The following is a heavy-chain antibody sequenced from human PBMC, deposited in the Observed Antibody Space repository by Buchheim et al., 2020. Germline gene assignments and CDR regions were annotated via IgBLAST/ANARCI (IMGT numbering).Heavy chain of an antibody. CDR1: GGSFSDYY. D-gene: IGHD1-26*01. V-gene: IGHV4-34*01. CDR2: INHSGST. CDR3: ARDSERATVY. Sequence: QVQLQQWGAGLLKPSETLSLTCAVYGGSFSDYYWSWIRQPPGKGLEWIGEINHSGSTNFNPSLKSRVTMSVDTSKKPFSLKLSSVTAADTAVYYCARDSERATVYWGQGNL. J-gene: IGHJ4*02.